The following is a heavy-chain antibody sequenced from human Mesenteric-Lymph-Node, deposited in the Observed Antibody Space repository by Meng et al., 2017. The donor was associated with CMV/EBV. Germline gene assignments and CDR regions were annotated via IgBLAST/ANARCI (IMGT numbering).Heavy chain of an antibody. V-gene: IGHV4-38-2*02. CDR2: IYDSGTT. Sequence: SETLSLTCNVFGYPISSAYFWGWIRQPPGKGLEWIGTIYDSGTTHYNPSLRSRVTISVDTSKNQFSLKLSSVTAADTAVYYCAREWAQVGELFGPWGQGTLVTVSS. J-gene: IGHJ5*02. CDR3: AREWAQVGELFGP. D-gene: IGHD3-10*01. CDR1: GYPISSAYF.